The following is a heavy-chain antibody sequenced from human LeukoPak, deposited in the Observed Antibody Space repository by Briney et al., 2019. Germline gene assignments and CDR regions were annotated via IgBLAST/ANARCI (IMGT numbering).Heavy chain of an antibody. Sequence: PSETLSLTCTVSGGSISSYYWSWIRQPPGKGLEWIGSIYYSGSTYYNPSLKSRVTISVDTSKNQFSLKLSSVTAADTAVYYCARTSPGLRYFDCSWGQGTLVTVSS. CDR3: ARTSPGLRYFDCS. V-gene: IGHV4-39*01. J-gene: IGHJ4*02. CDR2: IYYSGST. D-gene: IGHD3-9*01. CDR1: GGSISSYY.